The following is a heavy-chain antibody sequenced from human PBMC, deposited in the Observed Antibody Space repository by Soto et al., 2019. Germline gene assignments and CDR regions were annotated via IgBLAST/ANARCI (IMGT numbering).Heavy chain of an antibody. CDR1: GFTFSSYA. V-gene: IGHV3-23*01. J-gene: IGHJ4*02. CDR2: ISGSGGST. CDR3: AKEAVGMITFGGVIADY. Sequence: GGSLRLSCAASGFTFSSYAMSWVRQAPGKGLEWVSAISGSGGSTYYADSVKGRFTISRDNSKNTLYLQMNSLRAEDTAVYYCAKEAVGMITFGGVIADYWGQGTLVTVSS. D-gene: IGHD3-16*02.